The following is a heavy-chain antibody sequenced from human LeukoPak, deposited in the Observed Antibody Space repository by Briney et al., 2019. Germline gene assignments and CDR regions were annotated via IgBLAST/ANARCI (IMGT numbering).Heavy chain of an antibody. CDR3: AKGKAVAGTFYDF. Sequence: GGSLRLSCAASGFTFSNYGMNWVRQAPGKGLEWVSAISGSGGSTYYADSVKGRFTISRDNSKNTLYLQMNRLRAEDTAVYYCAKGKAVAGTFYDFWGQGTLVTVSS. D-gene: IGHD6-19*01. J-gene: IGHJ4*02. CDR2: ISGSGGST. CDR1: GFTFSNYG. V-gene: IGHV3-23*01.